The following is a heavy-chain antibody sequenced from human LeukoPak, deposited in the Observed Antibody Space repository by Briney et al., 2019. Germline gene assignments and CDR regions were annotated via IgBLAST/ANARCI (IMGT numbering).Heavy chain of an antibody. CDR2: ISGSGGST. V-gene: IGHV3-23*01. CDR3: AKVSSGWYGGY. Sequence: GGSLRLSCAASGFTFSSYAMSWVRQAPGKGLEWVSAISGSGGSTYYADSVKGRFTISRDNYKNTLYLQMNSLRADDTAVYYCAKVSSGWYGGYWGQGTLVTVSS. CDR1: GFTFSSYA. J-gene: IGHJ4*02. D-gene: IGHD6-19*01.